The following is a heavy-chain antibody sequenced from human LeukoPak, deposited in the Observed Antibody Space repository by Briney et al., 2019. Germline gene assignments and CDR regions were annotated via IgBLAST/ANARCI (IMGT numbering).Heavy chain of an antibody. V-gene: IGHV3-66*01. CDR2: IYSDGST. Sequence: SGGSLRLSCAASGFTVSSNYMSWVRQAPGKGLEWVSVIYSDGSTYYADSVKGRFTISRDNSKNKLYLQMNSLRAEDTAVYYCARGNSSVDLEYWGQGTLVTVS. CDR3: ARGNSSVDLEY. CDR1: GFTVSSNY. D-gene: IGHD3-22*01. J-gene: IGHJ4*02.